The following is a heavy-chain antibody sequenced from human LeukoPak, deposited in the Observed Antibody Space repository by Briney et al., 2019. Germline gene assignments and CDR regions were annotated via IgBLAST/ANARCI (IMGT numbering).Heavy chain of an antibody. D-gene: IGHD3-3*01. V-gene: IGHV1-69*13. CDR2: IIPIFGTA. CDR3: ARVLPRGPYDFWSGYLDY. Sequence: SVKVSCKASGGTFSSYAISWVRQAPGQGLEWMGGIIPIFGTANYAQKFQGGVTITADESTSTAYMELSSLRSEDTAMYYCARVLPRGPYDFWSGYLDYWGQGTLVTVSS. J-gene: IGHJ4*02. CDR1: GGTFSSYA.